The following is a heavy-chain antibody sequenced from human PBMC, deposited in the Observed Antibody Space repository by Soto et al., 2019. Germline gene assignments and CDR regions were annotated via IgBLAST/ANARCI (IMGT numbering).Heavy chain of an antibody. V-gene: IGHV1-2*04. CDR1: GYTFTGYY. D-gene: IGHD3-22*01. Sequence: GASVKVSCKASGYTFTGYYMHWVRQAPGQGLEWMGWINPNSGGTNYAQKFQGWVTMTRDTSISTAYMELSSLRSEDTAVYYCARDWPDYYDSSGYYYNWFDPWGQGTLVTVSS. CDR3: ARDWPDYYDSSGYYYNWFDP. CDR2: INPNSGGT. J-gene: IGHJ5*02.